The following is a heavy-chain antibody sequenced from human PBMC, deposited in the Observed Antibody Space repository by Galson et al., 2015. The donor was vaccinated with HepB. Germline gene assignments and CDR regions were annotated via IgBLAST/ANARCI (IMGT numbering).Heavy chain of an antibody. Sequence: SLRLSCAASGFTFSSYWMSWVRQAPGKGLEWVANIKQDGSEKYYVDSVKGRFTVSRDNAKNSLYLQMNSLRAEDTAVYYCARASATNYYFDYWGQGTLVTVSS. D-gene: IGHD2-15*01. CDR1: GFTFSSYW. CDR2: IKQDGSEK. CDR3: ARASATNYYFDY. J-gene: IGHJ4*02. V-gene: IGHV3-7*03.